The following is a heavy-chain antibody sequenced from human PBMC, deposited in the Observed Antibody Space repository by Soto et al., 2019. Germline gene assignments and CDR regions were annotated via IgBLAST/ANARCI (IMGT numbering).Heavy chain of an antibody. D-gene: IGHD4-17*01. CDR1: GGTFSSYT. CDR3: ARDPLDYGDYVNYYYCGMDV. CDR2: IIPILGIA. Sequence: QVQLVQSGAEVKKPGSSVKVSCKASGGTFSSYTISWVRQAPGQGLEWMGRIIPILGIANYAQKFQGRVTITADKSTSTAYMELSSLRSEDTAVYYCARDPLDYGDYVNYYYCGMDVWGQGTTVTVSS. V-gene: IGHV1-69*08. J-gene: IGHJ6*02.